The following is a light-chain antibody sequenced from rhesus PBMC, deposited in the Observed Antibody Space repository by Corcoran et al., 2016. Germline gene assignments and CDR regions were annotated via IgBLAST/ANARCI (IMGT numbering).Light chain of an antibody. CDR3: LQHNSYPWT. V-gene: IGKV1-28*01. J-gene: IGKJ1*01. CDR2: AAS. CDR1: QGISSY. Sequence: GDTVTITCRASQGISSYLNWFQQKPGKAPKLLIYAASSLESGVPSRFSGSGSGTEFTLTIRSLQPEDFAAYYCLQHNSYPWTFGQGTKVEIK.